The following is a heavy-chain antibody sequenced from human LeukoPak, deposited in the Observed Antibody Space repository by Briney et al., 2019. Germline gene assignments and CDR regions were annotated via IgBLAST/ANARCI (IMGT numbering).Heavy chain of an antibody. Sequence: GGSLRLSCAASGFTFSSYSMNWVRQAPGKGLEWVSVIYSGGSTYYADSVKGRFTISRDNSKNTLYLQMNSLRAEDTAVYYCARVTYGSGSYYYYYYYYMDVWGKGTTVTVSS. CDR2: IYSGGST. CDR1: GFTFSSYS. J-gene: IGHJ6*03. D-gene: IGHD3-10*01. CDR3: ARVTYGSGSYYYYYYYYMDV. V-gene: IGHV3-66*02.